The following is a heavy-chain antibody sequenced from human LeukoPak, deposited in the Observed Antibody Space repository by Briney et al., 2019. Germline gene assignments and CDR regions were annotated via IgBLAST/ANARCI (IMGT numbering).Heavy chain of an antibody. D-gene: IGHD3/OR15-3a*01. Sequence: TGGSRRLSCAASGFTFSNAWMSWVRQAPGKGLEWVGRIKRKGDDGTIDYAAPVKGRLTISRDDSKNTLYLQMNSLKSEDTAVYYCTAGTGRSDFDYWGQGTLVTVSS. CDR1: GFTFSNAW. V-gene: IGHV3-15*01. CDR3: TAGTGRSDFDY. J-gene: IGHJ4*02. CDR2: IKRKGDDGTI.